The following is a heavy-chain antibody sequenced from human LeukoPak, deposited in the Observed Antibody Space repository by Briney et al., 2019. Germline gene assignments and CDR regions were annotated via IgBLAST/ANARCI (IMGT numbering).Heavy chain of an antibody. CDR1: GFTFSSYA. CDR3: ARDGARGYCSSTSCYPAHYYYYMDV. J-gene: IGHJ6*03. Sequence: GGSLRLSCAASGFTFSSYAMHWVRQAPGKGLEWVAVISYDGSNKYYADSVKGRFTISRDNSKNTLYLQMNSLRAEDTAVYYCARDGARGYCSSTSCYPAHYYYYMDVWGKGTTVTVSS. D-gene: IGHD2-2*01. CDR2: ISYDGSNK. V-gene: IGHV3-30-3*01.